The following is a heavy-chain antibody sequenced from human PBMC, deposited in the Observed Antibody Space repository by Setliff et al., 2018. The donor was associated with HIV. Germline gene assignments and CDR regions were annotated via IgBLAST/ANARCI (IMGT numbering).Heavy chain of an antibody. Sequence: ASVKVSCKASGYAFTSYAMHWVRQAPGQRLEWMGWINAGSGDTKYSQKFQGRVSITRDTSASTAYMQLSSLTSEDTAVYYCARSRGPWDSSHEPGSSWFDYWGQGTLVTVSS. CDR1: GYAFTSYA. V-gene: IGHV1-3*01. D-gene: IGHD6-13*01. CDR3: ARSRGPWDSSHEPGSSWFDY. J-gene: IGHJ4*02. CDR2: INAGSGDT.